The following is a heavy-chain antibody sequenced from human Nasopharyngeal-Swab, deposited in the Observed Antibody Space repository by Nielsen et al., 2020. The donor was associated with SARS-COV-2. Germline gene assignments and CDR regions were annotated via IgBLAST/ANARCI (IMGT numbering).Heavy chain of an antibody. CDR1: GGSISSSSYY. J-gene: IGHJ6*03. Sequence: ESLKISCTVSGGSISSSSYYWGWIRQPPGMGLEWIGSIYYSGSTYYNPSLKSRVTISVDTSKNQFSLKLSSVTAADTAVYYCARCIVVVPAAIRGTDYYYMDVWGKGTTVTVSS. CDR2: IYYSGST. D-gene: IGHD2-2*01. CDR3: ARCIVVVPAAIRGTDYYYMDV. V-gene: IGHV4-39*01.